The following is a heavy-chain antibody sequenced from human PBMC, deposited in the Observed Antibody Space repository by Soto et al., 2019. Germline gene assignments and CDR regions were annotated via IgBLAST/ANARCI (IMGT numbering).Heavy chain of an antibody. CDR3: TRYTYTSRYSYFGMDV. J-gene: IGHJ6*02. D-gene: IGHD2-2*01. CDR1: GFTFGDFA. Sequence: LRLSCTASGFTFGDFAMSWFRQAPGKGLECVGFIRSKAYGGTTEYAASVKGRFTISRDDSKSIAYLQMNSLKTEDTAVYYCTRYTYTSRYSYFGMDVWGHGTAVTVSS. CDR2: IRSKAYGGTT. V-gene: IGHV3-49*03.